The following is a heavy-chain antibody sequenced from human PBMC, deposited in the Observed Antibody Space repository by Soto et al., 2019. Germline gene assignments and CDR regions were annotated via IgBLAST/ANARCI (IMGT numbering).Heavy chain of an antibody. Sequence: PGGSLRLSCAASGFTFSNAWMSWVRQAPGKGLEWVGRIKSKTDGGTTDYAAPVKGRFTISRDDSKNTLYLQMNSLKAEDTAVYYCSTGDGFPYYYYGMDVWGQGTTVTVS. CDR3: STGDGFPYYYYGMDV. CDR2: IKSKTDGGTT. V-gene: IGHV3-15*01. CDR1: GFTFSNAW. D-gene: IGHD3-10*01. J-gene: IGHJ6*02.